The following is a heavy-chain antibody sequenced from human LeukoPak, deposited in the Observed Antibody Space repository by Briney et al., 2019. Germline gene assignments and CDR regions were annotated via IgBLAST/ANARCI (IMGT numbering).Heavy chain of an antibody. Sequence: GASVKVSCKASGYTFTGYYMHWVRQAPGQGLEWMGWINPNSGGTNYAQKLQGRVTMTRDTSISTAYMELSRLRSDDTAVYYCARGGITIFGVVIHYFDYWGQGTLVTVSS. J-gene: IGHJ4*02. CDR3: ARGGITIFGVVIHYFDY. CDR2: INPNSGGT. V-gene: IGHV1-2*02. D-gene: IGHD3-3*01. CDR1: GYTFTGYY.